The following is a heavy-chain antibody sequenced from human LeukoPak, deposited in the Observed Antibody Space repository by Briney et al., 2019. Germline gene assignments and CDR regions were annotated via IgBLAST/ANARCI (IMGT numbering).Heavy chain of an antibody. D-gene: IGHD3-22*01. V-gene: IGHV3-11*01. Sequence: LSLTCTVSGGSLRSYYWSWIRQPPGKGLEWVSYISSSGSTIYYADSVKGRFTISRDNAKNSLYLQMNSLRAEDTAVYYCARVSGYYDSSGRNAFDIWGQGTTVTVSS. CDR3: ARVSGYYDSSGRNAFDI. CDR2: ISSSGSTI. J-gene: IGHJ3*02. CDR1: GGSLRSYY.